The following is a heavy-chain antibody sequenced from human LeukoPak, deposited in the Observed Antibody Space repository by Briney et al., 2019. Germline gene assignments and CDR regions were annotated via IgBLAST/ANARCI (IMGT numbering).Heavy chain of an antibody. Sequence: GGSLRLSCAASGFTFSSYEMNWVRQAPGKGLEWVSYISSSGSTIYYADSVKGRFTISRDNAKNSLYLQMNSLRAEDTAVYYCARANFGDYEGGFDYWGQGTLVTVSS. J-gene: IGHJ4*02. CDR1: GFTFSSYE. V-gene: IGHV3-48*03. D-gene: IGHD4-17*01. CDR2: ISSSGSTI. CDR3: ARANFGDYEGGFDY.